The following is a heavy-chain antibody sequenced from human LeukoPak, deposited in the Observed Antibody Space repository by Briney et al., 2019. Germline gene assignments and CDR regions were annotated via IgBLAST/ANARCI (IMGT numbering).Heavy chain of an antibody. D-gene: IGHD2/OR15-2a*01. Sequence: SETLSLTCGVSDGSLSGFFWTWIRQPPGKGLEWIGEILHRGSSYYNPSLKSRVSLSVDTSTNQVSLNLTPVTAADAAVYYCARGVKEVGRFYFYMDVWGHGTAVIVSS. CDR2: ILHRGSS. V-gene: IGHV4-34*01. CDR3: ARGVKEVGRFYFYMDV. J-gene: IGHJ6*03. CDR1: DGSLSGFF.